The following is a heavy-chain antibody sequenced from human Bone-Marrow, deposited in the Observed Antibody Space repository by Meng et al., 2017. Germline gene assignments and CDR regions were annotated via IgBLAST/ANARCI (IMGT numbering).Heavy chain of an antibody. Sequence: QVQDVDSWGEGKKPGASVKVSCKATGDPFTSNYLHWGRQAPGQGLEGMGISNPSGGSTSYVQTFRRWVTMTGKSSSSTVFIELSSLRSEDTAVNYFARDGTTVAGLFQHWDQGTLVTVSS. J-gene: IGHJ1*01. D-gene: IGHD6-19*01. V-gene: IGHV1-46*01. CDR3: ARDGTTVAGLFQH. CDR2: SNPSGGST. CDR1: GDPFTSNY.